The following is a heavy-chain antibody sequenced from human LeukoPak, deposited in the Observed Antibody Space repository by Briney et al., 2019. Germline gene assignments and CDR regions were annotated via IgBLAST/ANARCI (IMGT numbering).Heavy chain of an antibody. J-gene: IGHJ4*02. CDR1: GFTFSSYG. CDR2: ISYDGSNK. D-gene: IGHD3-16*01. Sequence: PGGSLRLSCAASGFTFSSYGMHWVRQAPGKGLEWVAVISYDGSNKYYADSVKGRFTISRDNSKDTLYLQMNSLRAEDTAVYYCAEGGGADYWGQGTLVTVSS. V-gene: IGHV3-30*18. CDR3: AEGGGADY.